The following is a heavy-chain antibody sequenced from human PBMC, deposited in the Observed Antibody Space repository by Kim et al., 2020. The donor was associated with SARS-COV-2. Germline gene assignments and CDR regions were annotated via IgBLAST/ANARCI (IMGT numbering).Heavy chain of an antibody. V-gene: IGHV3-30*18. D-gene: IGHD6-19*01. CDR2: ISYDGSNK. J-gene: IGHJ6*02. CDR3: AKDKRSGWYFGYYYYGMDV. CDR1: GFTFSSYG. Sequence: GGSLRLSCAASGFTFSSYGMHWVRQAPGKGLEWVAVISYDGSNKYYADSVKGRFTISRDNSKNTLYLQMNSLRAEDTAVYYCAKDKRSGWYFGYYYYGMDVWGQGTTVTVSS.